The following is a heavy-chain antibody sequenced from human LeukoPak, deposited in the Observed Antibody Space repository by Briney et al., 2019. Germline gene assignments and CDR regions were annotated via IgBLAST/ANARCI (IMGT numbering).Heavy chain of an antibody. J-gene: IGHJ4*02. D-gene: IGHD6-19*01. V-gene: IGHV3-11*06. Sequence: GGSLRLSCAASGFTFSDYYMSWIRQAPGKGLEWVSYISSSDTYTNYADSVKGRFTISRDNAKNSPYLQMNSLRAEDTAVYYCARGPYSCGSSADYWGQGTLVTVSS. CDR2: ISSSDTYT. CDR3: ARGPYSCGSSADY. CDR1: GFTFSDYY.